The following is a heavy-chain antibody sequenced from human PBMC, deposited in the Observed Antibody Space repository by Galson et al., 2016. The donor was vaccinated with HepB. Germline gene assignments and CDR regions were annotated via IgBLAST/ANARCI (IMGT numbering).Heavy chain of an antibody. V-gene: IGHV3-7*01. J-gene: IGHJ4*02. D-gene: IGHD3-9*01. Sequence: SLRLSCAASGFTFSSYWMTWVRQAPGKGLEWVAHIKHDGSEKYYVDSVRGRFTISRDNAKNSLYVQMNSLSAEDTAVYYCARDRDDILTGYHPLFDNWGQGTLVTVSS. CDR2: IKHDGSEK. CDR3: ARDRDDILTGYHPLFDN. CDR1: GFTFSSYW.